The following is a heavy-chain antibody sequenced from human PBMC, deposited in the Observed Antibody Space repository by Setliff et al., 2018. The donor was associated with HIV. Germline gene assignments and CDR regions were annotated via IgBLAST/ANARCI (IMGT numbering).Heavy chain of an antibody. D-gene: IGHD6-13*01. CDR2: IYYSGST. J-gene: IGHJ5*02. CDR3: VGGGYSSPNWFDP. Sequence: TSETLSLTCTVTGGSISSGGFYWTWIRQPPGKGLEWIGNIYYSGSTYYNPSLKSRVTISVDTSKNQFSLKLNSVTAADTAVYYCVGGGYSSPNWFDPWGQGTLVTVSS. V-gene: IGHV4-39*01. CDR1: GGSISSGGFY.